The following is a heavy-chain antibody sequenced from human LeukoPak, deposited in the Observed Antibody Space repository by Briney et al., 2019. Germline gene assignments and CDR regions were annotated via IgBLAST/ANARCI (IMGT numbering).Heavy chain of an antibody. CDR1: GYTFTGYY. V-gene: IGHV1-2*02. Sequence: ASVKVSCKASGYTFTGYYMHWVRQAPGQGLEWMGWINPNSGGTNYAQKFQGRVTMTRDRSISTAYMELSRLRSDDTAVYYSARGGGITTFGVVIYWGQGTLVTVSS. CDR2: INPNSGGT. CDR3: ARGGGITTFGVVIY. J-gene: IGHJ4*02. D-gene: IGHD3-3*01.